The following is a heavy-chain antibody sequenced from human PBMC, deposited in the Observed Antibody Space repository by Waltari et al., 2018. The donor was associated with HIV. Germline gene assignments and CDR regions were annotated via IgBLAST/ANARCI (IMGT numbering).Heavy chain of an antibody. D-gene: IGHD3-3*01. J-gene: IGHJ3*02. CDR1: GGSISSSSYY. Sequence: QLQLQESGPGLVKPSETLSLTCTVSGGSISSSSYYWGWIRQPPGKGLEWIGSIYYSGSTYYNPSLKSRVTISVDTSKNQFSLKLSSVTAADTAVYYCARRLTIFGVVIGAFDIWGQGTMVTVSS. V-gene: IGHV4-39*01. CDR2: IYYSGST. CDR3: ARRLTIFGVVIGAFDI.